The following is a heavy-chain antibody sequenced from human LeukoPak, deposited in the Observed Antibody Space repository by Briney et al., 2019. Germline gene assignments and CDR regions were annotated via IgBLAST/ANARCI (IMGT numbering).Heavy chain of an antibody. D-gene: IGHD3-22*01. CDR2: INPNSGGT. CDR1: GYTFTGYY. V-gene: IGHV1-2*02. J-gene: IGHJ4*02. Sequence: ASVKVSCKASGYTFTGYYMHWVRQAPGQGLEWMGWINPNSGGTNYAQKFQGRVTMTRDTSTSTVYMELSSLRSEDTAVYYCARGGTMIVVDPFDYWGQGTLVTVSS. CDR3: ARGGTMIVVDPFDY.